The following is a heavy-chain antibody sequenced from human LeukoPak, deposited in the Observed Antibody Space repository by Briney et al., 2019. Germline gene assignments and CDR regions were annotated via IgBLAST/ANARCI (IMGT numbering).Heavy chain of an antibody. CDR3: ASGVQSGTYPPFDY. J-gene: IGHJ4*02. D-gene: IGHD1-26*01. V-gene: IGHV4-39*07. Sequence: SETLSLTCTVSGGSISSSSYYWGWIRQPPGKGLEWIGSIYYSGSTYYNPSLKSRVTISVDTSKNQFSLKLSSVTAADTAVYYCASGVQSGTYPPFDYWGQGTLVTVSS. CDR2: IYYSGST. CDR1: GGSISSSSYY.